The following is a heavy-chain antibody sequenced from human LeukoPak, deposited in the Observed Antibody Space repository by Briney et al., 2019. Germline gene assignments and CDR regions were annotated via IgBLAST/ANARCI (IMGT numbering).Heavy chain of an antibody. Sequence: SETLSLTCAVSGGSISSYFWTWIRQPAGKGLEWIGRISTSGSTNYNPSLKSRVSMSLDTSKNQLSLKLNSVTAADTAMYYCARGEFATGFFDYWGQGTLVTVSS. J-gene: IGHJ4*02. CDR2: ISTSGST. D-gene: IGHD1-1*01. CDR1: GGSISSYF. V-gene: IGHV4-4*07. CDR3: ARGEFATGFFDY.